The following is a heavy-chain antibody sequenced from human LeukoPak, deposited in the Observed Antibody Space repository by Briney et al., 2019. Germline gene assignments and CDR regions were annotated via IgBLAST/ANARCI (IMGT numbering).Heavy chain of an antibody. V-gene: IGHV3-30*18. D-gene: IGHD1-1*01. Sequence: GGSLRLSCAASGFTFSSYGMHWVRQAPGKGLEWVAVISYDGSNKYYADSVKGRFTISRDNSKNTLYLQMNSLRAEDTAVYYCAKDREELDYWGQGTLVTVSS. J-gene: IGHJ4*02. CDR3: AKDREELDY. CDR1: GFTFSSYG. CDR2: ISYDGSNK.